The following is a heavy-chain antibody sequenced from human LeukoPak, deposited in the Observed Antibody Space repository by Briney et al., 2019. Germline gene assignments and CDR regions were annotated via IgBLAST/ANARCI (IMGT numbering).Heavy chain of an antibody. J-gene: IGHJ4*02. CDR2: ISAYNGNT. CDR1: GYTFTSYG. CDR3: ARDRHPYYYDSSGYGGPGY. V-gene: IGHV1-18*01. Sequence: ASVKVSCKASGYTFTSYGISWVRQAPGQGLEWMGRISAYNGNTNYAQKLQGRVTMTTDTSTSTAYMELRSLRSDDTAVYYCARDRHPYYYDSSGYGGPGYWGQGTLVTVSS. D-gene: IGHD3-22*01.